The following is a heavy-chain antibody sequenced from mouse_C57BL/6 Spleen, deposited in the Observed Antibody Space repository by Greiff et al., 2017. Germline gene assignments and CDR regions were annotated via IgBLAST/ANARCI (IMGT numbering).Heavy chain of an antibody. V-gene: IGHV5-17*01. CDR2: ISSGSSTI. CDR1: GFTFSDYG. Sequence: EVKVEESGGGLVKPGGSLKLSCAASGFTFSDYGMHWVRQAPEKGLEWVAYISSGSSTIYYADTVKGRFTISRDNAKNTLFLQMTSLRSEDTAMYYCARGVLLQRGIAMDYWGQGTSVTVSS. D-gene: IGHD1-1*01. CDR3: ARGVLLQRGIAMDY. J-gene: IGHJ4*01.